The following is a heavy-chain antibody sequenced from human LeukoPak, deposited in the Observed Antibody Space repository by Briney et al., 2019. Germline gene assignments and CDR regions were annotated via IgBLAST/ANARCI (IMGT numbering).Heavy chain of an antibody. V-gene: IGHV1-2*02. J-gene: IGHJ4*02. CDR1: GYTFTGYY. D-gene: IGHD3-22*01. CDR2: INPNSGGT. Sequence: ASVKVSCKASGYTFTGYYMHWVRQAPGQGLEWMGWINPNSGGTNYAQKFQGRVTMTRDTSISTAYMELSRLRSDDTAVYYCARLPQLTYYYDSSGHPTTDYWGQGTLVTVSS. CDR3: ARLPQLTYYYDSSGHPTTDY.